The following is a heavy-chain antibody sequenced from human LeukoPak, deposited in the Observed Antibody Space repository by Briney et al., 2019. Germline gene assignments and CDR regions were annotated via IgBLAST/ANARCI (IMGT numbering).Heavy chain of an antibody. J-gene: IGHJ5*02. CDR3: AGVSGAPTTLYNWFDP. V-gene: IGHV4-34*01. Sequence: PSETLSLTCAVYGGSFSGYYWSWIRQPPGKGLEWIGEINHSGSTNYNPSLKSRVTISVDTSKNQFSLKLSSVTAADTAVYYCAGVSGAPTTLYNWFDPWGQGTLVTVSS. CDR2: INHSGST. CDR1: GGSFSGYY. D-gene: IGHD1-26*01.